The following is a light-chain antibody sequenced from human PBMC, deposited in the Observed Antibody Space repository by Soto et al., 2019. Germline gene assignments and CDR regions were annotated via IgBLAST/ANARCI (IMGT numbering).Light chain of an antibody. J-gene: IGLJ1*01. V-gene: IGLV3-21*02. CDR1: NIGSKS. CDR3: QVWDSSSDHPYV. CDR2: DDS. Sequence: SYALTQPPSVSVAPGQTARITCGGNNIGSKSVHWYQQKPGQAPALVVYDDSARPSGIPERFSGSNSGNTATLTISRVEAGDEADYYCQVWDSSSDHPYVFGTGTKVTVL.